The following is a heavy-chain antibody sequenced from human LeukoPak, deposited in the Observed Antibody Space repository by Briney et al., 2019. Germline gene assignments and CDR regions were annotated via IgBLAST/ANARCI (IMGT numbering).Heavy chain of an antibody. CDR3: ARVRGYFDY. D-gene: IGHD3-10*01. V-gene: IGHV4-34*01. J-gene: IGHJ4*02. CDR1: GGSFSGYY. Sequence: SESLSLTCAVYGGSFSGYYWSWIRQPPEKGLEWIGEINHSGSTNYNPSLKSRVTISVDTSKNQFSLKLSSVTAADTAVYYCARVRGYFDYWGQGTLVTVSS. CDR2: INHSGST.